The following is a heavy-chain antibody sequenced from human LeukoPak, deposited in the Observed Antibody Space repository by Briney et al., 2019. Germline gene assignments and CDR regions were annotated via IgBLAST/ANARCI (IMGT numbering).Heavy chain of an antibody. J-gene: IGHJ4*02. CDR1: GFTFSTFA. D-gene: IGHD3-22*01. CDR2: ISYGGDKK. Sequence: PGGSLRLSCAASGFTFSTFAMHWVRQAPGKGLEWVASISYGGDKKYYADSVKGRFTISRDNSKNTLFLQMDSLRAEDTAVYYCARELPAISSGFVDWGQGTLVTVSS. V-gene: IGHV3-30-3*01. CDR3: ARELPAISSGFVD.